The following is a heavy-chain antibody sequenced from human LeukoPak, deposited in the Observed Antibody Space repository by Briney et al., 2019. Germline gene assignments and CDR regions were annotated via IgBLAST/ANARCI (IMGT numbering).Heavy chain of an antibody. CDR3: TRDLPATISLGDDY. CDR1: GFSFSDYY. V-gene: IGHV3-21*01. D-gene: IGHD5-12*01. J-gene: IGHJ4*02. CDR2: ISFDSGDET. Sequence: GRSLRLSCAASGFSFSDYYMHWVRQAPGKGLEWVSSISFDSGDETLYADSVKGRFTISRDNTKNSMFLQMDSLTVEDTALYFCTRDLPATISLGDDYWGPGTPVTVSS.